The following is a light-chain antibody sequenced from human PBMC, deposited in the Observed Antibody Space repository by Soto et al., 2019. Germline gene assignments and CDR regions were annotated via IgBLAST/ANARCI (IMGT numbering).Light chain of an antibody. Sequence: EIVLTQSPGTVSLSPGERVTLSCRASQSVTSDYVAWYQQKRGQAPRLLIYGASSRATGIPDRFSGSGSGTDFTLTISSLQPEDFATYYCQQSYSTPITFGQGTRLEIK. CDR3: QQSYSTPIT. CDR1: QSVTSDY. V-gene: IGKV3-20*01. J-gene: IGKJ5*01. CDR2: GAS.